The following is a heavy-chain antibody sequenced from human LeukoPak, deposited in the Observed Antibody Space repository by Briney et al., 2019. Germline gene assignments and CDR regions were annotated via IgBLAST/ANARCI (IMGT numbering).Heavy chain of an antibody. CDR3: ARAKVSDY. CDR2: IKQDGSEK. J-gene: IGHJ4*02. D-gene: IGHD1-14*01. Sequence: GSLRLSCAASGFIFSNYWVSLVRQAPGKGLEWVANIKQDGSEKFYVDSVKGRFTISRDNAKNSLYLQMNSLRAEDTAVYYCARAKVSDYWGQGTLVTVSS. V-gene: IGHV3-7*01. CDR1: GFIFSNYW.